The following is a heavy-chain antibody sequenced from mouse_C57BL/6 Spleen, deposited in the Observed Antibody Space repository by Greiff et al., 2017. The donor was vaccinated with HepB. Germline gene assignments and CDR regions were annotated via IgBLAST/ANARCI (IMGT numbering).Heavy chain of an antibody. D-gene: IGHD1-1*01. V-gene: IGHV1-82*01. CDR3: ARRLNYYGSSPFDY. Sequence: VQLQQSGPELVKPGASVKISCKASGYAFSSSWMNWVKQRPGKGLEWIGRIYPGDGDTNYNGKFKGKATLTADKSSSTAYIQLSSLTSEDSAVYFCARRLNYYGSSPFDYWGQGTTLTVSS. CDR2: IYPGDGDT. J-gene: IGHJ2*01. CDR1: GYAFSSSW.